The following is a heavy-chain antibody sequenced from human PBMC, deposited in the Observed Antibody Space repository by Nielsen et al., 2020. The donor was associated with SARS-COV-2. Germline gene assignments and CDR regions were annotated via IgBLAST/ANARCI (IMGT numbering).Heavy chain of an antibody. CDR3: ARAGNDYVWGSYRYFPDY. D-gene: IGHD3-16*02. Sequence: GGSLRLSCAASGFTFSSYSMNWVRQAPGKGLEWVSSISSSSSYIYYADSVKGRFTISRDNSKNTLYLQMNSLRAEDTAVYYCARAGNDYVWGSYRYFPDYWGQGTLVTVSS. J-gene: IGHJ4*02. V-gene: IGHV3-21*01. CDR2: ISSSSSYI. CDR1: GFTFSSYS.